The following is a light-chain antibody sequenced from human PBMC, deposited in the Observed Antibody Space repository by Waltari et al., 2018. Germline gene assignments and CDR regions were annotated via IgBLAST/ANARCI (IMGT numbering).Light chain of an antibody. CDR3: QTGGHGTWV. CDR2: VNSDGSH. Sequence: QLVLTQSPSASASLGASVKLTCTLSSGHSSNVIAWLQQRPEKGPRCLMKVNSDGSHNKGDGMPDRFSGSSSGAERYLTISSLQSEDEGDYYCQTGGHGTWVFGGGTKLTVL. J-gene: IGLJ3*02. V-gene: IGLV4-69*01. CDR1: SGHSSNV.